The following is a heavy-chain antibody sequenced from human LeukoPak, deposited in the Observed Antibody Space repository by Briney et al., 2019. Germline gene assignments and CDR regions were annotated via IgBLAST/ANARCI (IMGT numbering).Heavy chain of an antibody. CDR2: ISYDGSNK. D-gene: IGHD5-18*01. J-gene: IGHJ4*02. V-gene: IGHV3-30*04. CDR3: ARVPRATAMVTAYFDY. Sequence: GGSLRLSCAASGFTFSRYAMHGVRQAPGKGLEWVAVISYDGSNKYYVVSVKGRFTISRDNSKNTLYLQMNRLRAEDTAVYYCARVPRATAMVTAYFDYWGEGTLVTVSS. CDR1: GFTFSRYA.